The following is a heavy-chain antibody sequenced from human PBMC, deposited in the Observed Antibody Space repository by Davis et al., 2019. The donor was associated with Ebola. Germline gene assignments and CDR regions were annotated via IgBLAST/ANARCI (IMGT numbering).Heavy chain of an antibody. CDR1: GFTFGDYA. J-gene: IGHJ4*02. D-gene: IGHD3-22*01. CDR3: TTDGGEYYYDSSGYYYSDY. V-gene: IGHV3-49*04. CDR2: IRSKAYGGTT. Sequence: GESLKISCTASGFTFGDYAMSWVRQAPGKGLEWVGFIRSKAYGGTTEYATSVKGRFTISRDDSKSIAYLQMNSLKTEDTAVYYCTTDGGEYYYDSSGYYYSDYWGQGTLVTVSS.